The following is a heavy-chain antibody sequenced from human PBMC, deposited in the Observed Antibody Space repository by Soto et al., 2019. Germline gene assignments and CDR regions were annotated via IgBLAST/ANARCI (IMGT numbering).Heavy chain of an antibody. CDR3: ARDRESSGWPDYYYYGMDV. CDR1: GYTFTSYG. D-gene: IGHD6-19*01. J-gene: IGHJ6*02. V-gene: IGHV1-18*01. CDR2: ISAYNGNT. Sequence: ASVKVSCKASGYTFTSYGISWVRQAPGQGLEWMGWISAYNGNTNYAQKLQGRVTMTTDTSTSTAYMELRSLRSDDTAVYYCARDRESSGWPDYYYYGMDVWGQGTTVTVSS.